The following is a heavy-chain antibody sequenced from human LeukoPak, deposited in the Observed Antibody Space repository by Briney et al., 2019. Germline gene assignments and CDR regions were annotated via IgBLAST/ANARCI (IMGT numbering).Heavy chain of an antibody. CDR2: ISAYNGNT. J-gene: IGHJ3*02. V-gene: IGHV1-18*01. Sequence: ASVKVSCKASGYTFTSYGISWVRQAPGQGLEWMGWISAYNGNTNYAQKLQGRVTMTTDTSTSTAYMEPRSLRSDDTAVYYCASFSSSWYRGHDAFDIWGQGTMVTVSS. CDR1: GYTFTSYG. D-gene: IGHD6-13*01. CDR3: ASFSSSWYRGHDAFDI.